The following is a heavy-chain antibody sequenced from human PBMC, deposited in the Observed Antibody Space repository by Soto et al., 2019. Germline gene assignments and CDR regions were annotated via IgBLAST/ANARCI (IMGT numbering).Heavy chain of an antibody. J-gene: IGHJ6*02. CDR2: IVVGSGNT. D-gene: IGHD1-26*01. CDR3: AADLSAGSYLNYYYYGMDV. Sequence: SVKVSCKASGFTFTSSAVQWVRQARGQRLEWIGWIVVGSGNTNYAQKFQERVTITRDMSTSTAYMELSSLRSEDTAVYYCAADLSAGSYLNYYYYGMDVWGQGTTVTVSS. V-gene: IGHV1-58*01. CDR1: GFTFTSSA.